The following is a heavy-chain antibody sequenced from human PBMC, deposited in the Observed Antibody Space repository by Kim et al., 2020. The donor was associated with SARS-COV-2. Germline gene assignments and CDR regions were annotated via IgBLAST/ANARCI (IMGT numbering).Heavy chain of an antibody. Sequence: YADSVKGRLTISRDNAKNTLYLQMTSLRAEDTAVYYCARDLYVFHYFDYWGQGTLVTVSS. J-gene: IGHJ4*02. D-gene: IGHD2-8*01. V-gene: IGHV3-74*01. CDR3: ARDLYVFHYFDY.